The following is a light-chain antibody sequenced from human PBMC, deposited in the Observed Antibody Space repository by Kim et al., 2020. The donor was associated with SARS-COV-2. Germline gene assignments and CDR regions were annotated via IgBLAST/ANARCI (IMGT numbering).Light chain of an antibody. CDR2: DAS. CDR1: QDINTN. Sequence: AIQLTQSPSSLSASVGDRVTISCRASQDINTNLVWYQQKPGTPPKLLIYDASDLHSGVPLRFSGSGSGTDFLLTITSLQPEDIATYYCHQFKSEPHTFGQGTRLEIK. J-gene: IGKJ5*01. V-gene: IGKV1-13*02. CDR3: HQFKSEPHT.